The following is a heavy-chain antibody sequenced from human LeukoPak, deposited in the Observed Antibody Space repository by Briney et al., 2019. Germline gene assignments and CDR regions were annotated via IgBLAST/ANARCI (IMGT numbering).Heavy chain of an antibody. V-gene: IGHV4-59*01. J-gene: IGHJ4*02. D-gene: IGHD3-22*01. Sequence: SETLSLTCTVSGGSISSYYWSWIRQPPGKGLEWIGYIYYSGSTNYNPSLKSRVTISVDTSKNQFSLKLSFVTAADTAVYYCARAKYYYDSSGYFSYWGQGTLVTVSS. CDR1: GGSISSYY. CDR2: IYYSGST. CDR3: ARAKYYYDSSGYFSY.